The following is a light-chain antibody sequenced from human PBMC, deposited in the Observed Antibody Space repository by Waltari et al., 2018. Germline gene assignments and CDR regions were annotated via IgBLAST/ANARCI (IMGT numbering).Light chain of an antibody. CDR1: SSDVGGYNY. J-gene: IGLJ2*01. CDR2: DVN. Sequence: QSALTQPASVSGSPGQSITISCTGTSSDVGGYNYVSWYQQHPGKAPKLMIFDVNNRPSGVSMRFTGSKSGNTASLTISGLQAEDEADYYCSAYISSSTLELFGGGTRLTVL. V-gene: IGLV2-14*03. CDR3: SAYISSSTLEL.